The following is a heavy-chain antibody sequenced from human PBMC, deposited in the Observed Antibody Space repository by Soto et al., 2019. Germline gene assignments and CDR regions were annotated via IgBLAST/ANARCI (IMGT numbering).Heavy chain of an antibody. D-gene: IGHD3-10*01. CDR3: ARRVYYCGWGSRYYYCGMDV. CDR2: IDASDSYS. V-gene: IGHV5-10-1*01. J-gene: IGHJ6*02. CDR1: GYSFTSYW. Sequence: VQLVQSGAEVKKPGESLRISCKGSGYSFTSYWISWVRQMPGKGLEWMGRIDASDSYSNYSPSFQGHVTISADKSISTAYLQRSSLHASDTAMYYGARRVYYCGWGSRYYYCGMDVWGQGTPVTV.